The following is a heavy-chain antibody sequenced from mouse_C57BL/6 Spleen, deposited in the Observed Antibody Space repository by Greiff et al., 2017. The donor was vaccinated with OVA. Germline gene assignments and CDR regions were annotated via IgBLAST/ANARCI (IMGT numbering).Heavy chain of an antibody. V-gene: IGHV14-2*01. CDR2: IDPEDGET. CDR1: GFNIKDYY. J-gene: IGHJ4*01. D-gene: IGHD1-1*01. Sequence: EVKLMESGAELVKPGASVKLSCTASGFNIKDYYMHWVKQRTEQGLEWIGRIDPEDGETKYAPKFQGKATITADTSSNTAYLQLSSLTSEDTAVYYCARNPNDYGSSVYAMDYWGQGTSVTVSS. CDR3: ARNPNDYGSSVYAMDY.